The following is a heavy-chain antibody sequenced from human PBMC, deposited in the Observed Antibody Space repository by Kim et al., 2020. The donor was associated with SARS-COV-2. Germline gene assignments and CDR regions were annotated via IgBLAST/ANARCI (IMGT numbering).Heavy chain of an antibody. J-gene: IGHJ6*02. Sequence: GGSLRLSCAASGFTFSSYAMHWVRQAPGKGLEWVAVISYDGSNKYYADSVKGRFTISRDNSKNTLYLQMNSLRAEDTAVYYCARDSSGVWYYGMDVWGQG. CDR2: ISYDGSNK. V-gene: IGHV3-30*04. CDR1: GFTFSSYA. D-gene: IGHD6-19*01. CDR3: ARDSSGVWYYGMDV.